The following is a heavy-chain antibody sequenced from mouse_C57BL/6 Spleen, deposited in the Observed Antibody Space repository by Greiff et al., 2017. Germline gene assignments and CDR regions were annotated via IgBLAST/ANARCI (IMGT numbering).Heavy chain of an antibody. CDR3: ARDRPSSRAYYFDY. J-gene: IGHJ2*01. V-gene: IGHV5-4*01. CDR1: GFTFSSYA. D-gene: IGHD3-3*01. Sequence: EVKLVESGGGLVKPGGSLKLSCAASGFTFSSYAMSWVRQTPEKRLEWVATISYGGSYTYYPDNVKGRFTISRDNAKNNLYLQMSHLKSEDTAMYYCARDRPSSRAYYFDYWGQGTTLTVSS. CDR2: ISYGGSYT.